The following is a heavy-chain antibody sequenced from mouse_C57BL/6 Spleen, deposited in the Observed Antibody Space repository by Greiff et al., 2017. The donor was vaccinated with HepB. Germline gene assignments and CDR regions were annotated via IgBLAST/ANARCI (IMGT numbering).Heavy chain of an antibody. CDR1: GFNIKDDY. J-gene: IGHJ2*01. D-gene: IGHD1-1*01. CDR3: TVYSGDY. Sequence: SGAELVRPGASVKLSCTASGFNIKDDYMHWVKQRPEQGLEWIGWIDPENGDTEYASKFQGKATITADTSSNTAYLQLSSLTSEDTAVYYCTVYSGDYWGQGTTLTVSS. CDR2: IDPENGDT. V-gene: IGHV14-4*01.